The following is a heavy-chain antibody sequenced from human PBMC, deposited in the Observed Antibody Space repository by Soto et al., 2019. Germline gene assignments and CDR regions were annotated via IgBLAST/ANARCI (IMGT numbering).Heavy chain of an antibody. Sequence: GGSLRLSCAASGITFAHYAMTWVRQAPGKGLEWVSAISGSGSGTYYADSVKGRFNVSRDNSNNTLYLQMNSLRADDTAVYFCAKLSCGGEHDWLDFWGQGTLVTVSS. CDR2: ISGSGSGT. V-gene: IGHV3-23*01. J-gene: IGHJ5*01. CDR1: GITFAHYA. CDR3: AKLSCGGEHDWLDF. D-gene: IGHD3-16*02.